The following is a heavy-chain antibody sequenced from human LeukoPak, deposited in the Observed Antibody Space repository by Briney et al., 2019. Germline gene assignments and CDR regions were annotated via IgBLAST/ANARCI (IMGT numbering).Heavy chain of an antibody. J-gene: IGHJ3*02. CDR2: IYHSGST. Sequence: PSETLSLTCAVSGGSISSSNWWSWVRQPPGKGLEWIGEIYHSGSTNYNPSLKSRVTISVGTSKDQFSLKLSSVTAADTAVYYCARDSQVVDGFDIWGQGTMVTVSS. CDR1: GGSISSSNW. D-gene: IGHD2-21*01. CDR3: ARDSQVVDGFDI. V-gene: IGHV4-4*02.